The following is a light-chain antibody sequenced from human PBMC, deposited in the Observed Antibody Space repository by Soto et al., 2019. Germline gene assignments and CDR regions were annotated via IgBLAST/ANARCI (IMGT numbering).Light chain of an antibody. Sequence: EIVLTQSPATLSLSPGERATLSCRASQSVYTYLAWYQQKPGQAPRLLIYDASKRATGIPARFSGSGSGTDLTLTISSLEPEDFAVYYCQPRTNWPPTWTFGQGTKVEIK. CDR2: DAS. CDR3: QPRTNWPPTWT. V-gene: IGKV3-11*01. J-gene: IGKJ1*01. CDR1: QSVYTY.